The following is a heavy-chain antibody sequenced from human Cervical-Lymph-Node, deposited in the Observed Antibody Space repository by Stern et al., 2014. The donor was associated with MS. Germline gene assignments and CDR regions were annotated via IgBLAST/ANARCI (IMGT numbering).Heavy chain of an antibody. CDR2: IWYDGSNK. Sequence: QVQLVQSVGGVVQPGRSLRLSCAASGFTFSSYGMHWVRQAPGKGLEWVAVIWYDGSNKYYADSVKGRFTISRDNSKNTLYLQMNSLRAEDTAVYYCARDTDGSSWLPSKNWFDPWGQGTLVTVSS. D-gene: IGHD6-13*01. CDR1: GFTFSSYG. J-gene: IGHJ5*02. V-gene: IGHV3-33*01. CDR3: ARDTDGSSWLPSKNWFDP.